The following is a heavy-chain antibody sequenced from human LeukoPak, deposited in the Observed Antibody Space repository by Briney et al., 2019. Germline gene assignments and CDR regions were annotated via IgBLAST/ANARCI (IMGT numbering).Heavy chain of an antibody. CDR2: ISGSGGST. Sequence: EGSLRLSCAASGFTFSSYAMSWVRQAPGKGLEWVSAISGSGGSTYYADSVKGRFTISRDNSKNTLYLQMNSLRAEDTAVYYCAKYQLPHSYYYYGMDVWGQGTTVTVSS. J-gene: IGHJ6*02. CDR3: AKYQLPHSYYYYGMDV. CDR1: GFTFSSYA. V-gene: IGHV3-23*01. D-gene: IGHD2-2*01.